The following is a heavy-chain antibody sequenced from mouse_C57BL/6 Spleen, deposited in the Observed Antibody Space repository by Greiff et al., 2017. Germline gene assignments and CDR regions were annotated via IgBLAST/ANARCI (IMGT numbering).Heavy chain of an antibody. CDR1: GYTFTSYW. J-gene: IGHJ2*01. D-gene: IGHD2-3*01. CDR2: IDPSDSYT. CDR3: ARGERWLPFDY. V-gene: IGHV1-50*01. Sequence: QVQLQQPGAELVKPGASVKLSCKASGYTFTSYWMQWVKQRPGQGLEWIGEIDPSDSYTNYNQKFKGKATLTVDTSSSTAYMQLSSLTSEDSAVYYCARGERWLPFDYWGQGTTLSVSS.